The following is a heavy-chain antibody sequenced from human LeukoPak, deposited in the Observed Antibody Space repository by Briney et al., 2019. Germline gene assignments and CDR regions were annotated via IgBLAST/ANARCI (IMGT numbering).Heavy chain of an antibody. CDR2: IYNTGST. CDR3: ARVSGEADWGPDY. V-gene: IGHV3-53*01. D-gene: IGHD3-10*01. CDR1: GFTVSTNC. Sequence: GGSLRLSCAASGFTVSTNCMIWVRQPPGKGLEWVSVIYNTGSTYNADSVKGRFTISRDNAKNSLYLQMNSLGADDTAVYYCARVSGEADWGPDYWGQGTLVTVSS. J-gene: IGHJ4*02.